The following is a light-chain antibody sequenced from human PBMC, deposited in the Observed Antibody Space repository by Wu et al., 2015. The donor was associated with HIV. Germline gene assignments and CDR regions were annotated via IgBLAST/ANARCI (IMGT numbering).Light chain of an antibody. CDR2: STS. CDR1: QGISTSY. CDR3: QQYGDLQFT. J-gene: IGKJ3*01. V-gene: IGKV3-20*01. Sequence: EIVLTQSPDTLSVSRGARATLSCKTSQGISTSYLAWYQQKPGQAPRLLIYSTSRRAAGIPDRFSGWGTGTDFTLTISRLEPDDSAMYYCQQYGDLQFTFGPGTKV.